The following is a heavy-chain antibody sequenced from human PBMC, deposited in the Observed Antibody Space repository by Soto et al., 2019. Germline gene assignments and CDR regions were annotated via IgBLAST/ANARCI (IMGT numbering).Heavy chain of an antibody. D-gene: IGHD3-22*01. V-gene: IGHV1-2*04. CDR1: GYTFTGYY. J-gene: IGHJ6*02. Sequence: ASVKVSCKASGYTFTGYYMHWVRQAPGQGLEWMGWINPNSGGTNYAQKFQGWVTMTRDTSISTAYMELSRLRSDATAVYYCARDLYYDSSGGYYYYYGMDVWGQGTTVTVSS. CDR3: ARDLYYDSSGGYYYYYGMDV. CDR2: INPNSGGT.